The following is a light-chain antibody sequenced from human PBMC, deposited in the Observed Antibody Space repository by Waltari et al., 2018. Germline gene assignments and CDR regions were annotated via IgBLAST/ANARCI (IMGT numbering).Light chain of an antibody. J-gene: IGLJ3*02. CDR2: DVN. Sequence: QSALTQPPSVSGSPEQSVTISCTGSTSDVGGYNSVSWYQHTPGKAPKLIIFDVNQRPPGVPDRFAGSKSGNTASLTISGLRPEDEADYHCCSYAGVHTFWLFGGGTKLTVL. V-gene: IGLV2-11*01. CDR1: TSDVGGYNS. CDR3: CSYAGVHTFWL.